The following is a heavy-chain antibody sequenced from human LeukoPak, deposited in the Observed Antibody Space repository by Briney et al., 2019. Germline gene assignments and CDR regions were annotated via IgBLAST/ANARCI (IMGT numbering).Heavy chain of an antibody. J-gene: IGHJ4*02. CDR3: AKRGSNTWSDFDY. V-gene: IGHV4-59*08. CDR1: GGSISTYY. CDR2: IYYSGIT. Sequence: SETLSLTCTVSGGSISTYYWSWIRQPPGKGLEWIGYIYYSGITNYNPSLKSRATISVDTSKNQFSLKLNSVTAADTAVYYCAKRGSNTWSDFDYWGQGTLVTVSS. D-gene: IGHD6-13*01.